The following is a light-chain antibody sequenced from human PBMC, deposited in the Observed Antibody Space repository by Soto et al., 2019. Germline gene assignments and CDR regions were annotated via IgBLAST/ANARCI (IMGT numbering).Light chain of an antibody. CDR3: QQRSSWPPIT. CDR2: DAS. J-gene: IGKJ5*01. Sequence: EIVLTQSPATLSFSPGERATLSCRASHYISSDLAWYQHKPGQAPRLLIYDASDRATDIPARFRGTGSGTDFTLTISGLEPEDFAIYYCQQRSSWPPITFGQGTRLEIK. CDR1: HYISSD. V-gene: IGKV3-11*01.